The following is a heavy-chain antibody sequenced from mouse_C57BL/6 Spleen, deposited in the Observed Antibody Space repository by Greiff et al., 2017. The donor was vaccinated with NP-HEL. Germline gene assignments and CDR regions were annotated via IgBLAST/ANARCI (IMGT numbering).Heavy chain of an antibody. CDR3: TEGDSNYGGYAMDY. Sequence: EVKLMESGGGLVQPGGSMKLSCVASGFTFSNYWMNWVRQSPEKGLEWVAQIRLKSDNYATHYAESVKGRFTISRDDSKSSVYLQMNNLRAEDTGIYYCTEGDSNYGGYAMDYWGQGTSVTVSS. D-gene: IGHD2-5*01. CDR2: IRLKSDNYAT. CDR1: GFTFSNYW. V-gene: IGHV6-3*01. J-gene: IGHJ4*01.